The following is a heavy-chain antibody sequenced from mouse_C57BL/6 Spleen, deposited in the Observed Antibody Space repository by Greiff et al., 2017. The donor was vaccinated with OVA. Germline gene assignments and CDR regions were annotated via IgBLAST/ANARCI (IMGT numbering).Heavy chain of an antibody. Sequence: LQQPGAELVRPGSSVKLSCKASGYTFTSYWMDWVKQRPGQGLEWIGNIYPSDSETHYNQKFKDKATLTVDKSSSTAYMQLSSLTSEDSAVYYCARRSSGYVGYFDYWGQGTTLTVSS. CDR3: ARRSSGYVGYFDY. J-gene: IGHJ2*01. CDR1: GYTFTSYW. D-gene: IGHD3-2*02. V-gene: IGHV1-61*01. CDR2: IYPSDSET.